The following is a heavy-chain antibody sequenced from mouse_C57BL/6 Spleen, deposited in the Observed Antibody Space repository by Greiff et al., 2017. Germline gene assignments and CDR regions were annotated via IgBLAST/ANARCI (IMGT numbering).Heavy chain of an antibody. CDR3: ARLDYYGSSSYYAMDY. Sequence: QVQLQQSDAELVKPGASVKISCKVSGYTFTDHTIHWMKQRPEQGLEWIGYIYTRDGSTTYNEKFKGKATFTADKSSSPAYMQLNSLTSEDSAVYLCARLDYYGSSSYYAMDYWGQGTSVTVSS. V-gene: IGHV1-78*01. D-gene: IGHD1-1*01. J-gene: IGHJ4*01. CDR1: GYTFTDHT. CDR2: IYTRDGST.